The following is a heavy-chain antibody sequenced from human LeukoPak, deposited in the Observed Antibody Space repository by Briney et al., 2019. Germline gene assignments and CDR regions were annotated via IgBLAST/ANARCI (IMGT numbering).Heavy chain of an antibody. CDR3: ARDKAVAGWSAYYYYGMDV. CDR1: GFTFSSYG. J-gene: IGHJ6*02. Sequence: PGGSLRLSCAASGFTFSSYGMHWVRQAPGKGLEWVAVIWYDGSNKYYADSVKGRFTISRDNSKNTLYLQMNSLRAEDTAVYYCARDKAVAGWSAYYYYGMDVWGQGTTVTVSS. V-gene: IGHV3-33*01. CDR2: IWYDGSNK. D-gene: IGHD6-19*01.